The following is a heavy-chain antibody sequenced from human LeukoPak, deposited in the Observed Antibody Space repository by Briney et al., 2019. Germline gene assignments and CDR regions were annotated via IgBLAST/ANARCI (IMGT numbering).Heavy chain of an antibody. CDR3: ASSTGGGYIISFDY. CDR1: GGSFSGYY. Sequence: SETLSLTCAVYGGSFSGYYWSWIRQPPGKGLEWIGEINHSGSTNYNPSLKSRVTISVDTSKNQFSLKLSSVTAADTAVYYCASSTGGGYIISFDYWGQGTLATVSS. D-gene: IGHD5-12*01. J-gene: IGHJ4*02. CDR2: INHSGST. V-gene: IGHV4-34*01.